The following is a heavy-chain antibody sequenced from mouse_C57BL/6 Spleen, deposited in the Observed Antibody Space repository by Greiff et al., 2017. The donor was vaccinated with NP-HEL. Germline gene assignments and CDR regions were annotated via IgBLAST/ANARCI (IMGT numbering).Heavy chain of an antibody. J-gene: IGHJ1*03. CDR3: AREFITTVVATKYFDV. Sequence: EVQLKESGGGLVKPGGSLKLSCAASGFTFSDYGMHWVRQAPEKGLEWVAYISSGSSTIYYADTVKGRFTISRDNAKNTLFLQMTSLRSEDTAMYYCAREFITTVVATKYFDVWGTGTTVTVSS. D-gene: IGHD1-1*01. CDR2: ISSGSSTI. V-gene: IGHV5-17*01. CDR1: GFTFSDYG.